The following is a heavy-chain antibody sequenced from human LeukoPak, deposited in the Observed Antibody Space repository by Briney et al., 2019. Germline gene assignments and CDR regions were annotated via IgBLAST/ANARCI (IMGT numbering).Heavy chain of an antibody. D-gene: IGHD3-10*01. CDR3: AKDPWFGELSV. CDR2: ISYDGSNK. CDR1: GFTFSSYG. V-gene: IGHV3-30*18. Sequence: PGRSLRLSCAASGFTFSSYGMHWVRQAPGKGLEWVAVISYDGSNKYYADSVKGRFTISRDNSKNTLYLQMNSLRAEDTAVYYRAKDPWFGELSVWGQGTLVTVSS. J-gene: IGHJ4*02.